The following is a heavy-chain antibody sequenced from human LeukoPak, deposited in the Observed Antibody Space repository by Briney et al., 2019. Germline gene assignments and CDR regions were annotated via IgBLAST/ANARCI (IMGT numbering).Heavy chain of an antibody. V-gene: IGHV4-4*07. CDR3: AREYSGYDYYFDQ. J-gene: IGHJ4*02. CDR2: IYTSGST. Sequence: SETLSLTCTVSGVSISSYYWSWIRQPAGKGLEGMGRIYTSGSTNYNPPLKSRVPMSVDTSKNPFSLKLSSVTAAETAVYYCAREYSGYDYYFDQWGRGTRVSVSS. CDR1: GVSISSYY. D-gene: IGHD5-12*01.